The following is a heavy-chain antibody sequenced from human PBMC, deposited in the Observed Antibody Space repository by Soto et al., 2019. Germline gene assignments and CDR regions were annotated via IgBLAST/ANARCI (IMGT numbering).Heavy chain of an antibody. J-gene: IGHJ4*02. CDR3: ALTSYDFWSCFDASDYYFDY. Sequence: QVTLKESGPVLVKPTETLTLTCTVSGFSLSTARMGVSWIRQPPGKALEWLAHIFSNDEKSYSTSLKSRLTISKDTSKSQVVLNMTNMAPGDTATYYCALTSYDFWSCFDASDYYFDYWGQGTLVTGSS. CDR1: GFSLSTARMG. V-gene: IGHV2-26*01. D-gene: IGHD3-3*01. CDR2: IFSNDEK.